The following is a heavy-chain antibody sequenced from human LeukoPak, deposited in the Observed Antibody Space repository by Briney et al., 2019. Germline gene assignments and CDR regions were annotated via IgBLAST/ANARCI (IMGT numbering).Heavy chain of an antibody. V-gene: IGHV4-34*01. CDR1: GGSFSGYY. J-gene: IGHJ4*02. CDR3: ARPKVDY. Sequence: MASETLSLTCAVYGGSFSGYYWSWIRQPPGKGLEWIGEINHSGSTNYNPSLKSRVTISVDTSKNQFSLKLSSVTAADTAVYYCARPKVDYWGQGTLVTVSS. CDR2: INHSGST.